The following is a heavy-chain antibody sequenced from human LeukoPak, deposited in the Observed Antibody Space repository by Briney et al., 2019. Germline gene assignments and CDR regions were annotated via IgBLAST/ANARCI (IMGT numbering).Heavy chain of an antibody. CDR2: ISSSGSTI. V-gene: IGHV3-48*03. CDR1: GFTFSSYE. CDR3: AKDRNAGYCSSTSCYSLRDFQH. Sequence: GGSLRLSCAASGFTFSSYEMNWVRQAPGKGLEWVSYISSSGSTIYYADSVKGRFTISRDNAKNSLYLQMNSLRAEDTAVYYCAKDRNAGYCSSTSCYSLRDFQHWGQGTLVTVSS. J-gene: IGHJ1*01. D-gene: IGHD2-2*02.